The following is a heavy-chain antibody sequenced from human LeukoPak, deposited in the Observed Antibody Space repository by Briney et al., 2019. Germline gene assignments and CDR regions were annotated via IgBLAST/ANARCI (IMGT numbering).Heavy chain of an antibody. J-gene: IGHJ6*02. CDR3: ARNNGMDV. V-gene: IGHV3-7*03. CDR1: GFALSSHW. CDR2: VNRDGSET. Sequence: GGSLRLSCAASGFALSSHWMTRVRQVPGRGPEWVANVNRDGSETYYLDSVKGRFTISKDNAKNSLYLQMNSLRAEDTALYHCARNNGMDVWGQGTTVIVSS.